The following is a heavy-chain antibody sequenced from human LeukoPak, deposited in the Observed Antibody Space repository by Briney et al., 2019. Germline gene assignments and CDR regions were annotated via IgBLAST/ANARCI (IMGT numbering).Heavy chain of an antibody. D-gene: IGHD3-10*01. J-gene: IGHJ4*02. Sequence: SETLSLTCTVSGVSISSYYWSWIRQPPGKGLEWIGYVYYSGSTSYNPSLKSRVIISVDTSKNQFSLKLRSVTAADTAVYYCARGISHYYYPDYWGQGTLVTVSS. CDR1: GVSISSYY. CDR2: VYYSGST. CDR3: ARGISHYYYPDY. V-gene: IGHV4-59*01.